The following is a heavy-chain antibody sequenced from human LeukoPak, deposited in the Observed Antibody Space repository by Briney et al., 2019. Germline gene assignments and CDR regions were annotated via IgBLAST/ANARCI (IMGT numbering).Heavy chain of an antibody. CDR1: GFTFSSYE. J-gene: IGHJ4*02. D-gene: IGHD6-6*01. CDR3: AKDRHSSSFVGCY. V-gene: IGHV3-48*03. Sequence: GGSLRLSCAASGFTFSSYEMNWVRQAPGKGLEWVSYISSSGSTIYYADSVKGRFTISRDNSKNTLYLQMNSLRAEDTAVYYGAKDRHSSSFVGCYWGQGTLVTVSS. CDR2: ISSSGSTI.